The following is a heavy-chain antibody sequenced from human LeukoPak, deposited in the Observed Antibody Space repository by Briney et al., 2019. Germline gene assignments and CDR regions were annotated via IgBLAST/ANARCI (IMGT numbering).Heavy chain of an antibody. D-gene: IGHD3-22*01. CDR2: IESDGST. J-gene: IGHJ1*01. V-gene: IGHV3-74*01. Sequence: GGSLRLSCAASGFTFSSYWMHWVRQAPGKGLVWVSRIESDGSTNYADSVKGRFTISRDNAKNTLSLQMNSLRAEDTGVYYCARAPSEIGGYYPEYFRHWGQGTLVTVSS. CDR3: ARAPSEIGGYYPEYFRH. CDR1: GFTFSSYW.